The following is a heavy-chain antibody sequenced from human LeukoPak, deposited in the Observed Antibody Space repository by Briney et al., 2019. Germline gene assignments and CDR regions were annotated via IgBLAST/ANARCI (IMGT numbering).Heavy chain of an antibody. Sequence: GESLKISCKGSGYSFTSYWIGWVRQMPGKGLEWMGIIYPGDSDTRYSPSFQGQVTISADKSISTAYLQWSSLKASDTAMYYCARHRTPYGDYVDHFDYWGQGTLVTVSS. CDR3: ARHRTPYGDYVDHFDY. J-gene: IGHJ4*02. CDR1: GYSFTSYW. D-gene: IGHD4-17*01. V-gene: IGHV5-51*01. CDR2: IYPGDSDT.